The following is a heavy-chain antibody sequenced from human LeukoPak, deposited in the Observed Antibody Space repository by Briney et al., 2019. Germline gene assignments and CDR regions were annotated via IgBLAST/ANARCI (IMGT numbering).Heavy chain of an antibody. J-gene: IGHJ4*02. CDR3: ARVPRRGYSYGYGY. Sequence: SETLSLTCAVYGGSFCGYYWSWLRQPPGKGLEWIGEINHSGSTNYNPSLKSRVTISVDTSKNQFSLKLSSVTAADTAVYYCARVPRRGYSYGYGYWGQGTLVTVSS. CDR2: INHSGST. V-gene: IGHV4-34*01. CDR1: GGSFCGYY. D-gene: IGHD5-18*01.